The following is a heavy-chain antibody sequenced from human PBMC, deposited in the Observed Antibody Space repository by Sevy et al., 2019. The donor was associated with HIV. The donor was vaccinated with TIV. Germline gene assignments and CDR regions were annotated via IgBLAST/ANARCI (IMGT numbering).Heavy chain of an antibody. CDR2: ISAYNGNT. J-gene: IGHJ3*02. Sequence: ASVKVSCKASGYTFTSYGISWVRQAPGQGLEWMGWISAYNGNTNYAQKLQGRVTMTTDTSTSTAYIELKSLRSDDTAVYYCARDRVDRSGSSWDRIDAFDIWGQGTMVTVSS. V-gene: IGHV1-18*01. D-gene: IGHD6-13*01. CDR3: ARDRVDRSGSSWDRIDAFDI. CDR1: GYTFTSYG.